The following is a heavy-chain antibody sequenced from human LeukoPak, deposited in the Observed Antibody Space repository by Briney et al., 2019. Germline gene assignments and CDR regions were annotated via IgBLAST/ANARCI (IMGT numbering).Heavy chain of an antibody. Sequence: GGSLRLSCAASGFTLSHYSMDWVRQAPGKGLEWVSFISDSGSAIYYADSVKGRFTISRDNSKNTLYLQMSSLRAEDTAVYYCVTESIVGATTGDHWGQGTLVTVSS. J-gene: IGHJ4*02. CDR3: VTESIVGATTGDH. D-gene: IGHD1-26*01. V-gene: IGHV3-48*01. CDR2: ISDSGSAI. CDR1: GFTLSHYS.